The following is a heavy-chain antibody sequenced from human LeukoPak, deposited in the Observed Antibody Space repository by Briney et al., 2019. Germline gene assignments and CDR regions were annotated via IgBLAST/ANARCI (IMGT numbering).Heavy chain of an antibody. J-gene: IGHJ4*01. D-gene: IGHD4-11*01. Sequence: GGSLRLSCAASGFTFSNSAMGWVRQAPGKGLEWVSGISSGGRSTYYADSVKGRFTISRDNSKNTLYLQMNSLRAEDTAVYYCARDYYYSNSLFDYWGQEPWSPSPQ. CDR2: ISSGGRST. CDR1: GFTFSNSA. CDR3: ARDYYYSNSLFDY. V-gene: IGHV3-23*01.